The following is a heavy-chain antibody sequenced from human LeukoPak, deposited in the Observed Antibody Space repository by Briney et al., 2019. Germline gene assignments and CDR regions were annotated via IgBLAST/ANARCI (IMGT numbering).Heavy chain of an antibody. D-gene: IGHD3-10*01. CDR2: IYHTGST. V-gene: IGHV4-59*01. CDR3: ARLTYGSGSYWFDY. CDR1: GGSITGYY. Sequence: SETLSPTCTVSGGSITGYYWSWIRQPPGKGLESIGYIYHTGSTKYNPSLKSRVTISVDTSKNQFSLKVTSVTAADTAVYFCARLTYGSGSYWFDYWGQGTLVTVSS. J-gene: IGHJ4*02.